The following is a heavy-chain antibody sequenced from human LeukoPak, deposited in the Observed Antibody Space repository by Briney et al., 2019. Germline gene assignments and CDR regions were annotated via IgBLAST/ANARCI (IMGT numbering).Heavy chain of an antibody. D-gene: IGHD3-22*01. CDR1: GYTFTGYY. CDR3: AREGYYDSSGYTGFDY. J-gene: IGHJ4*02. CDR2: INPSGGST. Sequence: EASVKVSCKASGYTFTGYYMHWVRQAPGQGLEWMGIINPSGGSTSYAQKFQGRVTMTRDMSTSTVYMELSSLRSEDTAVYYCAREGYYDSSGYTGFDYWGQGTLVTVSS. V-gene: IGHV1-46*01.